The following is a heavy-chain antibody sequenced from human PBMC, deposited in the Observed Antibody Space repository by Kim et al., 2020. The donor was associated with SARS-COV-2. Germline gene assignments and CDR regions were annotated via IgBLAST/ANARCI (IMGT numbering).Heavy chain of an antibody. Sequence: GGSLRLSCAASGFTFSSYSMNWVRQAPGKGLEWVSSISSSSSYIYYADSVKGRFTISRDNAKNSLYLQMNSLRAEDTAVYYCARRVYCSSTSCYMSPTPYWFDPWGQGTLVTVSS. V-gene: IGHV3-21*01. CDR2: ISSSSSYI. D-gene: IGHD2-2*02. J-gene: IGHJ5*02. CDR1: GFTFSSYS. CDR3: ARRVYCSSTSCYMSPTPYWFDP.